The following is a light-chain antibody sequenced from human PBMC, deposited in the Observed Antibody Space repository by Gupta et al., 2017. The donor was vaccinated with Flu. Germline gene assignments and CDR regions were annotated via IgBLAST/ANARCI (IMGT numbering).Light chain of an antibody. CDR2: YVT. CDR3: HSYTSTNTVCV. CDR1: SSGVGGSNY. J-gene: IGLJ1*01. V-gene: IGLV2-14*04. Sequence: MTITATGTSSGVGGSNYVSWYQQHPCQAPKLIIYYVTKRPSVVASRFSGTKSGITASLTTAGLEAEDEGDYFCHSYTSTNTVCVFGSGTKVTVL.